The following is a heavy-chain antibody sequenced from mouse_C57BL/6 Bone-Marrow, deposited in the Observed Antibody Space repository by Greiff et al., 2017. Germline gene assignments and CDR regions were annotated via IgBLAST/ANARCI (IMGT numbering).Heavy chain of an antibody. D-gene: IGHD1-1*01. Sequence: VKLKQSGAELVKPGASVKLSCKASGYTFTEYTIHWVKQRSGQGLEWIGWFYPGSGSIKYNEKFKDKATLTADKSSSTVYMELSRLTSEDSAVYFCARHEARYYGSSYYFDYWGQGTTLTVSS. CDR3: ARHEARYYGSSYYFDY. J-gene: IGHJ2*01. CDR1: GYTFTEYT. V-gene: IGHV1-62-2*01. CDR2: FYPGSGSI.